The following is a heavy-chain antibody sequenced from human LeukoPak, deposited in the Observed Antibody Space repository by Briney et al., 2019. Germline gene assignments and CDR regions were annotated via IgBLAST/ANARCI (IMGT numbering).Heavy chain of an antibody. V-gene: IGHV3-30*02. D-gene: IGHD3-22*01. Sequence: GGSLRLSCAASGFTFSNYVIHWVRQAPGKGLEWVSLIRYDGSSKYYADSVRGRFTISRDNSKNTLYLQTNSLRAEDTAVYYCASALDYYDSRDIDYWGQGTLVTVSS. CDR1: GFTFSNYV. CDR2: IRYDGSSK. J-gene: IGHJ4*02. CDR3: ASALDYYDSRDIDY.